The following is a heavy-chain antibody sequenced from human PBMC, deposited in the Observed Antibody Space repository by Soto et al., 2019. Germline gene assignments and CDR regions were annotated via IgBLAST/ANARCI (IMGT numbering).Heavy chain of an antibody. Sequence: SVKVSCKASGGTFSSYAISWVRQAPGQGLEWMGGIIPIFGTANYAQKFQGRVTITADESTSTAYMELSSLRSEDTAVYYCARGLRYFDWLLSRYYYYGMDVWGQGTTVTVPS. CDR3: ARGLRYFDWLLSRYYYYGMDV. D-gene: IGHD3-9*01. V-gene: IGHV1-69*13. J-gene: IGHJ6*02. CDR2: IIPIFGTA. CDR1: GGTFSSYA.